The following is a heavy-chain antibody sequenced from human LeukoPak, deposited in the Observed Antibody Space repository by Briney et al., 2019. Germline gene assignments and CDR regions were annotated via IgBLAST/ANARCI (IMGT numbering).Heavy chain of an antibody. D-gene: IGHD6-6*01. V-gene: IGHV5-51*01. CDR2: INPGNSAT. CDR1: GYSFSNYW. Sequence: GESLKISCKGSGYSFSNYWIGWVRQMPGKGLEWMAIINPGNSATKYNPAFQGQVTISADKSISTAYLQWGSLKASDSAMYYCARRSSSEFWGQGTLVTVFS. CDR3: ARRSSSEF. J-gene: IGHJ4*02.